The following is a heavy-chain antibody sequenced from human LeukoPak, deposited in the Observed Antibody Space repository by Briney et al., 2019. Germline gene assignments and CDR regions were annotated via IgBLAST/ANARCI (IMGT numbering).Heavy chain of an antibody. V-gene: IGHV4-34*01. Sequence: SETLSLTCAVSGTSFSAYYCNWIRQSPEKGLEWIGEINHHGETNYNPSLQSRVTMSVDTSKNQFSLRLTSLTAADTAIYYCARDPGIRGTALDYWGQGTPVTVSS. J-gene: IGHJ4*02. CDR1: GTSFSAYY. CDR2: INHHGET. D-gene: IGHD1-7*01. CDR3: ARDPGIRGTALDY.